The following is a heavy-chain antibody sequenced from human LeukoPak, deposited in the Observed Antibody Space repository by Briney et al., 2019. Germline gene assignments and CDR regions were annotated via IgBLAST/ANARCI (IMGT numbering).Heavy chain of an antibody. V-gene: IGHV3-21*01. Sequence: PGGSLRLSCAASGFTFSSYSMNWVRQAPGKGLEWGSSISSSSSYIYYADSVKGRFTISRDNAKNSLYLQMNSLRAEDTAVYYCARTPVSITETSHNDYWGQGTLVTVSS. CDR3: ARTPVSITETSHNDY. CDR2: ISSSSSYI. CDR1: GFTFSSYS. J-gene: IGHJ4*02. D-gene: IGHD1-20*01.